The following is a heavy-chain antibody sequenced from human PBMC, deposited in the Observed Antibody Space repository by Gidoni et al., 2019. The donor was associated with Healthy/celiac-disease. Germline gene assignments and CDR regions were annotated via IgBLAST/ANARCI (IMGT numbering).Heavy chain of an antibody. CDR1: GGTFSSYA. CDR3: ASSVRVVTLVEYYYYYYGMDV. V-gene: IGHV1-69*01. CDR2: IIPIFGTA. D-gene: IGHD2-21*02. Sequence: QVQLVQSGAEVKKPGSSVKVSCKASGGTFSSYAISWVRQAPGQGLEWMGGIIPIFGTANYAQKFQGRVTITADESTSTAYMELSSLRSEDTAVYYCASSVRVVTLVEYYYYYYGMDVWGQGTTVTVSS. J-gene: IGHJ6*02.